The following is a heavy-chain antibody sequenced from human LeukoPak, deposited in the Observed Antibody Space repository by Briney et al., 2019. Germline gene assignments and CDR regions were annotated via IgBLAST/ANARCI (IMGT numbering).Heavy chain of an antibody. V-gene: IGHV1-69*06. D-gene: IGHD4-17*01. CDR3: ARDVSTVTTRGDYYYYMDV. J-gene: IGHJ6*03. CDR1: GGTFSSYA. Sequence: GASVKVSCKASGGTFSSYAISWVRQAPGQGLEWMGRIIPIFGTANYAQKFQGRVTITADKSTSTAYMQLTSLRSDDTAVYYCARDVSTVTTRGDYYYYMDVWGKGTTVTVSS. CDR2: IIPIFGTA.